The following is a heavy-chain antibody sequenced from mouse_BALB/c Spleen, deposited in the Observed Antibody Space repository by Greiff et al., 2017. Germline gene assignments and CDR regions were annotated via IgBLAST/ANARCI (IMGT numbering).Heavy chain of an antibody. CDR3: ARRGYYGSSCFDY. CDR2: IHYSGST. Sequence: EVKLMESGPDLVKPSQSLSLTCTVTGYSITSGYSWHWILQFPGNKLEWMGYIHYSGSTNYNPSLKSRISITRDTSKNQFFLQLNSVTTEDTATYYCARRGYYGSSCFDYWGQGTTLTVSS. J-gene: IGHJ2*01. CDR1: GYSITSGYS. D-gene: IGHD1-1*01. V-gene: IGHV3-1*02.